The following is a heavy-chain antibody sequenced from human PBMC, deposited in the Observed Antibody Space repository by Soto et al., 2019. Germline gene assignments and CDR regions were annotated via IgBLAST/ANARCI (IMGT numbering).Heavy chain of an antibody. CDR1: GGSISSGGYY. Sequence: SETLSLTCTVSGGSISSGGYYWSWIRQHPGKGPEWIGYIYYSGSTYYNPSLKSRVTISVDTSKNQFSLKLSSVTAADTAVYYCASLAAIHLDYWGQGTLVTVSS. D-gene: IGHD2-21*02. J-gene: IGHJ4*02. CDR3: ASLAAIHLDY. V-gene: IGHV4-31*03. CDR2: IYYSGST.